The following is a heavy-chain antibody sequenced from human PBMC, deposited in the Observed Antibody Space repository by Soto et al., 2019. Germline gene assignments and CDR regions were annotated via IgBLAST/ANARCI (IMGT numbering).Heavy chain of an antibody. Sequence: PSETLSLTCSVYGGSISSGYYYWSWIRQPAGKGLEWIGRIYTSGSTNYNPSLKSRVTMSVDTSKNQFSLKLSSVTAADTAVYYCARALHSSGWRNYYYYGMDVWGQGTTVTV. CDR1: GGSISSGYYY. V-gene: IGHV4-61*02. J-gene: IGHJ6*02. D-gene: IGHD6-19*01. CDR3: ARALHSSGWRNYYYYGMDV. CDR2: IYTSGST.